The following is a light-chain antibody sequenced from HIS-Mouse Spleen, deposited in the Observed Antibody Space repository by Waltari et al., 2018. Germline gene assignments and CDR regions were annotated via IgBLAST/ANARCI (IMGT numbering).Light chain of an antibody. CDR3: CSYAGSSTVV. Sequence: QSALTQPASVSGSPGQSITISCTGTSSDVGSYNLVSWYQQHPGKAPKPRFYEGSNRHSGVANRFSGSTSGNTASLTISGLQAEDEADYYCCSYAGSSTVVFGGGTKLTVL. CDR1: SSDVGSYNL. CDR2: EGS. J-gene: IGLJ2*01. V-gene: IGLV2-23*01.